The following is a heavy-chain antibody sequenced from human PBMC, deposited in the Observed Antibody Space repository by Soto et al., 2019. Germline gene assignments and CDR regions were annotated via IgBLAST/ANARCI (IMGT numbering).Heavy chain of an antibody. Sequence: EVQLVESGGGLVKPGGSLRLSCAASGFTFSNFAMNWVRQAPGRGLEWVSSISSSTTYIYYADSVKGRFPISRDNAKNSLYLQMNSLRVEDTAVYFCARVASSGWSDWGQGTLVTVSS. J-gene: IGHJ4*02. CDR2: ISSSTTYI. D-gene: IGHD6-19*01. CDR1: GFTFSNFA. V-gene: IGHV3-21*01. CDR3: ARVASSGWSD.